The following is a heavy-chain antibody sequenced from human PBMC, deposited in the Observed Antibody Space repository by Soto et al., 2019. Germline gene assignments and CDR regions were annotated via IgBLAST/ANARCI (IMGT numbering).Heavy chain of an antibody. V-gene: IGHV4-30-4*01. CDR2: IYYSGST. J-gene: IGHJ4*02. CDR3: ARMYYYDSSGYYGLDY. Sequence: SETLSLTCTVSGGSISSGDYYWSWIRQPPGKGLEWIGYIYYSGSTYYNPSLKSRVTISVDTSKNQFSLKLSSVTAADTAVYYCARMYYYDSSGYYGLDYWGQGTLVTVSS. D-gene: IGHD3-22*01. CDR1: GGSISSGDYY.